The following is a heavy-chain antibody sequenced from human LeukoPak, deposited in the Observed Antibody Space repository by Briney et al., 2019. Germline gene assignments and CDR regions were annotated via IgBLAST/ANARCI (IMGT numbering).Heavy chain of an antibody. J-gene: IGHJ3*02. D-gene: IGHD5-12*01. Sequence: GASVKVSCKASGYTFTSYYMHWVRQAPGQGLEWMGITNPSGGSTSYAQKFQGRVTMTRDTSTSTVYMELSSLRSEDTAVYYCAKTRVATPDAFDIWGQGTMVTVSS. CDR1: GYTFTSYY. CDR3: AKTRVATPDAFDI. V-gene: IGHV1-46*01. CDR2: TNPSGGST.